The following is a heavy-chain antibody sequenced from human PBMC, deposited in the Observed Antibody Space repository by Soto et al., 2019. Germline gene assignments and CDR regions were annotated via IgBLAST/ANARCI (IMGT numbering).Heavy chain of an antibody. V-gene: IGHV3-23*01. CDR2: ISGSGGST. D-gene: IGHD2-2*01. J-gene: IGHJ6*02. CDR1: GFTFSSYA. CDR3: GKEARRQVVPAAWSFLPASLDYGMDV. Sequence: EVQLLESGGGLVQPGGSLRLSCAASGFTFSSYAMSWVRQAPGKGLEWVSAISGSGGSTYYADSVKGRFTIARDNSKNTLYLHMDSLRAEDTAVYYCGKEARRQVVPAAWSFLPASLDYGMDVWGQGTTVTGSS.